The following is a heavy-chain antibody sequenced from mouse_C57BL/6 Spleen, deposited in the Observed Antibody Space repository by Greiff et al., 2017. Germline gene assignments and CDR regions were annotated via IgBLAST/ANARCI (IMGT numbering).Heavy chain of an antibody. D-gene: IGHD2-4*01. CDR3: AIWGPHDYDDDAMDY. Sequence: QVQLQQSGAELARPGASVKMSCKASGYTFTSYTMHWVKQRPGQGLEWIGYINPRSGYTKYNQKLPDKATLTADKSSSTAYMQLSSLTSEDSAVYYCAIWGPHDYDDDAMDYWGQGTSVTVSS. CDR2: INPRSGYT. V-gene: IGHV1-4*01. J-gene: IGHJ4*01. CDR1: GYTFTSYT.